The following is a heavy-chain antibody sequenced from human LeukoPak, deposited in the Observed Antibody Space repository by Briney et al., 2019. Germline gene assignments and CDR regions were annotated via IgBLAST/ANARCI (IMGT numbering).Heavy chain of an antibody. Sequence: GGSLRLSCAASGFTFSSYGMHWVRQAPGKGLEWVAFIRYDGSNKYYADSVKGRFTISRDNSKNTLYLQMNSLRAEDTAVYYCAKDGGVTRSYFDYWGQGTLVTVSS. CDR1: GFTFSSYG. CDR3: AKDGGVTRSYFDY. D-gene: IGHD3-3*01. J-gene: IGHJ4*02. V-gene: IGHV3-30*02. CDR2: IRYDGSNK.